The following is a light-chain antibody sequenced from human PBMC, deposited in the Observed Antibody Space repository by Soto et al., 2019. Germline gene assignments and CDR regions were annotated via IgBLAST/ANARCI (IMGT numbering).Light chain of an antibody. CDR3: SSYTSSNTYV. Sequence: QSDLTQPASVSGSPGQSITISCTGTSSDVGGYNYVSWYQHHPGKAPKLMIYDVSNRPSGVSNRFSGSKSGNTASLTISGLQAEDEADYYCSSYTSSNTYVFGTGTKLTVL. V-gene: IGLV2-14*03. CDR1: SSDVGGYNY. CDR2: DVS. J-gene: IGLJ1*01.